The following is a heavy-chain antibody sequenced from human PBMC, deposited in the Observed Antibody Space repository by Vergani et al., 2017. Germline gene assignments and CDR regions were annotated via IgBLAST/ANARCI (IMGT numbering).Heavy chain of an antibody. J-gene: IGHJ6*03. CDR3: ERNRRHYDLSGSGLYYDYMDG. V-gene: IGHV2-5*01. CDR1: GFSLSTSGVG. CDR2: ISWNDDK. Sequence: QITLKESGPTLVKPTQTLTLTCTFSGFSLSTSGVGVGWIRQPPGKALEWLALISWNDDKRYRPSLKSMLTTTKNTSKNQVVLTMTTMDPVDTATYYWERNRRHYDLSGSGLYYDYMDGWGKGTTVTVSS. D-gene: IGHD3-3*01.